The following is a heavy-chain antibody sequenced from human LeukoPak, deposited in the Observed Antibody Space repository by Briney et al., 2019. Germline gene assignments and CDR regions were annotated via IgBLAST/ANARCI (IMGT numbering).Heavy chain of an antibody. CDR3: ARDGRVYYDSSGPGGY. J-gene: IGHJ4*02. Sequence: ASVKVSCTASGYTFTSYGISWVRQAPGQGLEWMGWISAYNGNTNYAQKLQGRVTMTTDTSTSTAYMELRSLRSDDTVVYYCARDGRVYYDSSGPGGYWGQGTLVTVSS. D-gene: IGHD3-22*01. CDR2: ISAYNGNT. CDR1: GYTFTSYG. V-gene: IGHV1-18*01.